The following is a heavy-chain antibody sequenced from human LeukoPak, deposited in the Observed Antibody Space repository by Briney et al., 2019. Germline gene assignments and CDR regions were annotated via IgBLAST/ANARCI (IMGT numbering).Heavy chain of an antibody. CDR3: ARASYGDYSLDY. D-gene: IGHD4-17*01. V-gene: IGHV4-38-2*02. CDR2: IYHSGST. CDR1: GYSVSSGYY. Sequence: SETLSLTCTVSGYSVSSGYYWGWIRQPPGKGLEWIGSIYHSGSTYYNPSLKSRVTISVDTSKNQFSLKLSSVTAADTAVYYCARASYGDYSLDYWGQGTLVTVSS. J-gene: IGHJ4*02.